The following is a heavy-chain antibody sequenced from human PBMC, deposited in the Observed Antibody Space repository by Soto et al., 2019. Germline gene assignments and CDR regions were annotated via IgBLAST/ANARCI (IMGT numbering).Heavy chain of an antibody. V-gene: IGHV1-18*01. CDR2: ISPYNGKA. Sequence: ASVKVSCKVSGYSFTDPGFSWARRAPGQGLEWLGWISPYNGKAFYVKNFQYRLTMTTDTATSTVYMDLSRLTSDDTAIYYCARSKGYSNNNLYYFGYYRKRTLVTVSS. D-gene: IGHD2-15*01. CDR1: GYSFTDPG. CDR3: ARSKGYSNNNLYYFGY. J-gene: IGHJ4*02.